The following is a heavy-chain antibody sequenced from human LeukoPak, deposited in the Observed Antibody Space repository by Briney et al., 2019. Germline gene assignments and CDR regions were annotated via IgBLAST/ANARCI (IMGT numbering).Heavy chain of an antibody. Sequence: ASVKVSCKASGYTFTGYYMHWVRQAPGQGLEWMGWINPNSGGTNYAQKLQGRVTMTTDTSTSTAYMELRSLRSDDTAVYYCARDRIYDFWSGKTYNWFDPWGQGTLVTVSS. CDR2: INPNSGGT. CDR1: GYTFTGYY. V-gene: IGHV1-2*02. D-gene: IGHD3-3*01. CDR3: ARDRIYDFWSGKTYNWFDP. J-gene: IGHJ5*02.